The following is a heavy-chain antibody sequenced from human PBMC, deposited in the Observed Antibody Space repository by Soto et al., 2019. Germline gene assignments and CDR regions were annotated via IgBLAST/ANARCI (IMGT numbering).Heavy chain of an antibody. Sequence: SETLSLTCTVSGGPFSSGGYYWSWIRQEPGKGLEWIGYIYQDGDTSYNPSLKSRVTISADTSKTQFSLELSSVTAADTAVYYCARGDSTVSSVFDYWGQGMLVTVSS. CDR3: ARGDSTVSSVFDY. D-gene: IGHD4-17*01. CDR2: IYQDGDT. V-gene: IGHV4-31*03. CDR1: GGPFSSGGYY. J-gene: IGHJ4*02.